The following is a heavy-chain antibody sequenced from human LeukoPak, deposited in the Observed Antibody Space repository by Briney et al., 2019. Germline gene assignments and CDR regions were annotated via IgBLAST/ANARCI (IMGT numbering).Heavy chain of an antibody. D-gene: IGHD6-19*01. J-gene: IGHJ4*02. CDR2: INENAANS. V-gene: IGHV3-23*01. Sequence: PGGSLRLSCAASGFTFSNYGMSWVRQAPGKGLEWVSTINENAANSHYADSVKGRFTISRDNSKNTLLLQMNSLGADDTALYYCTKGDGGWYPIDYWGQGTLVIVSS. CDR1: GFTFSNYG. CDR3: TKGDGGWYPIDY.